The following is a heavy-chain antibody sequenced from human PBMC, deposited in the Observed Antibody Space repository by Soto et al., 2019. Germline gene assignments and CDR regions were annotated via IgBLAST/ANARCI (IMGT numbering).Heavy chain of an antibody. CDR2: MNPNSGNT. D-gene: IGHD5-18*01. V-gene: IGHV1-8*01. Sequence: ASVKVSCKASGYTFTSYDINWVRQATGQGLEWMGWMNPNSGNTGYAQKFQGRVTMTRNTSISTAYMELSSLRSEDTAVYYCARVSVDTAMDLDYWGHGTLVTVSS. J-gene: IGHJ4*01. CDR1: GYTFTSYD. CDR3: ARVSVDTAMDLDY.